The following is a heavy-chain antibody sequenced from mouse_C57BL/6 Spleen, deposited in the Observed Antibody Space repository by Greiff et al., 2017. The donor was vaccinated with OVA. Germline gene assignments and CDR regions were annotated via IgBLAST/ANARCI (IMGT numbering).Heavy chain of an antibody. CDR1: GFSLSTSGMG. J-gene: IGHJ1*03. CDR3: ARLANWDWYFDV. D-gene: IGHD4-1*01. Sequence: QVTLKESGPGILQSSQTLSLTCSFSGFSLSTSGMGVSWIRQPSGKGLEWLAHIYWDDDKRYNPSLKSRLTISKDTSRNQVFLKITSVDTADTATYYCARLANWDWYFDVWGTGTTVTVSS. CDR2: IYWDDDK. V-gene: IGHV8-12*01.